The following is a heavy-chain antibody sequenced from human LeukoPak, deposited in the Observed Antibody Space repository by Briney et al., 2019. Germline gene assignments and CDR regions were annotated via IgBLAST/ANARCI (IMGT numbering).Heavy chain of an antibody. CDR3: TTDRTSCCTYNWFDP. CDR1: GFTFSMSW. J-gene: IGHJ5*02. V-gene: IGHV3-7*03. Sequence: GGSLRLSCAASGFTFSMSWMTWVRQAPGKGLEWVASINGHGSEIHYVDSVKGRFTISRDNANDSLYLQMNSLKTEDTAVYYCTTDRTSCCTYNWFDPWGQGTLVTVSS. CDR2: INGHGSEI. D-gene: IGHD2-2*01.